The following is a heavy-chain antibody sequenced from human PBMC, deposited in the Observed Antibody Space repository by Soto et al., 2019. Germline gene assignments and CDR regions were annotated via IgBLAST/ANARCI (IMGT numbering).Heavy chain of an antibody. CDR1: GFTFIGYW. V-gene: IGHV3-74*03. CDR3: ARDGSMVRKRWFDP. D-gene: IGHD3-10*01. J-gene: IGHJ5*02. Sequence: EVQLVESGGGVVQPGGSLRLSCAASGFTFIGYWMHWVRQGPGKGLVWVARINNDGIDTTYADSVKGRFTISRDNTKNMVYLEMNSLRADDTAVYYCARDGSMVRKRWFDPWGQGTLVTVSS. CDR2: INNDGIDT.